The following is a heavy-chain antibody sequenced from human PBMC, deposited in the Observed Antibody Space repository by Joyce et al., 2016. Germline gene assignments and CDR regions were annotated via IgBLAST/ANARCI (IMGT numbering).Heavy chain of an antibody. CDR3: ARALYCAGDVCYDGGDWYDP. Sequence: QVQLQESGPGLVKPSETLSLTCTVSGDSITNFYWGWIRQPPGKGLEWIGYIYYTGGVNYNPSLKSRGTISVDTSKNQFSLKLTSVTAADTAVYYCARALYCAGDVCYDGGDWYDPWGQGTLVTVSS. J-gene: IGHJ5*02. CDR2: IYYTGGV. CDR1: GDSITNFY. D-gene: IGHD2-8*02. V-gene: IGHV4-59*01.